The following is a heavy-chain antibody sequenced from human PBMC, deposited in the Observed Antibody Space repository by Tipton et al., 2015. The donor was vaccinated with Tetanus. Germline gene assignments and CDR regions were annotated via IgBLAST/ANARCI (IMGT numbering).Heavy chain of an antibody. V-gene: IGHV1-18*01. CDR1: GYTFTSYG. D-gene: IGHD1-26*01. CDR2: VRAYNGRT. CDR3: ARDVRAEMGFDY. Sequence: QLVQSGDEVKRPGASVKVSRKASGYTFTSYGINWVRQDPGQGLEGMGWVRAYNGRTNYAQKVRDRVTMTTDTSTSTAYMERRSLRSDGTALYYCARDVRAEMGFDYWGRGTRVTVSS. J-gene: IGHJ4*02.